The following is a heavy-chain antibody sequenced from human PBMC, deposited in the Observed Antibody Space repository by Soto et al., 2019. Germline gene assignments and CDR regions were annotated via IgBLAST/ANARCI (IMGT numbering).Heavy chain of an antibody. V-gene: IGHV5-51*01. Sequence: GESLKISCKGSGYSFTSYWIGWVRQMPGKGLEWMGFIYPGDSDTRYSPSFQGQVTISADKSISTAYLQWSSLKASDTAMYYCARRGIAAHDAFDIWGQGTMVTVSS. D-gene: IGHD6-6*01. CDR3: ARRGIAAHDAFDI. CDR1: GYSFTSYW. J-gene: IGHJ3*02. CDR2: IYPGDSDT.